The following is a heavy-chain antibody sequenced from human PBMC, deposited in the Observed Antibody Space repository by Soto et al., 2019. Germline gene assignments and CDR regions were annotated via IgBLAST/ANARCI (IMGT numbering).Heavy chain of an antibody. Sequence: QVQLVESGGGVVQPGRSLRLSCGASGITFSAFCLHWVRQAPGKGLEWVAVISHDGNDKYYTDSVKGRFTISRDNSKNTLYLQMNSLRGEDTAIYFCATDLGTTVTTYNFFDPWGQGALVTVSS. CDR1: GITFSAFC. CDR3: ATDLGTTVTTYNFFDP. CDR2: ISHDGNDK. D-gene: IGHD4-17*01. V-gene: IGHV3-30*03. J-gene: IGHJ5*02.